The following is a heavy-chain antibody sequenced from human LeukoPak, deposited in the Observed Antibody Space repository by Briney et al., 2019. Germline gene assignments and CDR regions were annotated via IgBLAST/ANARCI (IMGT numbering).Heavy chain of an antibody. Sequence: ASVKVSCKASGGTFSIYAISWVRQAPGQGLEWMGETIPIFGTANYAQKFQGRVTITADESTSTAYMELSSLRSEDTAVYYCAREGSSETREYWGQETLVSVSS. CDR2: TIPIFGTA. J-gene: IGHJ4*02. CDR3: AREGSSETREY. CDR1: GGTFSIYA. D-gene: IGHD6-19*01. V-gene: IGHV1-69*13.